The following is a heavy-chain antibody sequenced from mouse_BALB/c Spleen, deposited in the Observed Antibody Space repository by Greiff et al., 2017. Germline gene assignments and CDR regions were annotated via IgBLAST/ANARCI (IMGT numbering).Heavy chain of an antibody. CDR2: IEHASGNT. Sequence: VQLQQSGAELVKPGASVKFSCTASGFNIKDTYMHWVKQTPEQGLEWIGRIEHASGNTQYDPKFQGQATITADTASNTAYLQLSRQTSEDTAVFYCAKGGRARCWGGGTLVTVAA. CDR3: AKGGRARC. V-gene: IGHV14-3*02. J-gene: IGHJ3*01. CDR1: GFNIKDTY. D-gene: IGHD3-1*01.